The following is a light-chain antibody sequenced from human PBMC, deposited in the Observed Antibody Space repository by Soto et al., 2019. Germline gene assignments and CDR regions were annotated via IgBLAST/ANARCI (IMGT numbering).Light chain of an antibody. CDR2: AAS. Sequence: DIPMTQSPSSLSASVGDRVTITCRASQPISNYLNWYQQKPGKAPKFLISAASTLQSGVPSRFSGYGSGTDFTLAISSLHPDYFATYYCQQSYTFPFTFCQGTKLDIK. J-gene: IGKJ2*01. V-gene: IGKV1-39*01. CDR1: QPISNY. CDR3: QQSYTFPFT.